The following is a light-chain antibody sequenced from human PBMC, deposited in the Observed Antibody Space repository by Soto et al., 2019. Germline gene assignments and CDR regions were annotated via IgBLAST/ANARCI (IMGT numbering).Light chain of an antibody. CDR3: TSYSSTNTFYV. CDR2: QVT. V-gene: IGLV2-14*01. CDR1: SSDIGGYYY. J-gene: IGLJ1*01. Sequence: QSALTQPASLSGSPGQSITISCTGTSSDIGGYYYVSWYQHHPGKAPKLMLYQVTNRPSGVSHRFSGSKSGNTASLTISGLQADDEADYYCTSYSSTNTFYVFGAGTKVTVL.